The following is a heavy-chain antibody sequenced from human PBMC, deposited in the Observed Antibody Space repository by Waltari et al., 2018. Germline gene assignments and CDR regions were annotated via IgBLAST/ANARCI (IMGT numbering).Heavy chain of an antibody. J-gene: IGHJ5*01. CDR2: INQITGDT. CDR3: AREGSLYSSTGGWIGP. V-gene: IGHV4-59*11. D-gene: IGHD2-2*01. CDR1: NGSLNNHY. Sequence: QVHLQESGPGLVKPSETLSLTCTVSNGSLNNHYCSWLRQPPGKRMEWIGWINQITGDTNYNPSLESRVIISSDISKNQFSLKLTSVTAADTAIYYCAREGSLYSSTGGWIGPWGQGMLVTVSS.